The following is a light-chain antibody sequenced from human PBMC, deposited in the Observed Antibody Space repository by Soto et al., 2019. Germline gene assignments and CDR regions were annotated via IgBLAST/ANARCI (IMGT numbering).Light chain of an antibody. CDR2: FGS. CDR1: ASLLHSNGYNC. J-gene: IGKJ4*01. V-gene: IGKV2-28*01. CDR3: MQALQTPLT. Sequence: DIVMTQSPLSLPVTPGEPASISCRSSASLLHSNGYNCLDWYVQKPGQSPQLLIYFGSYRASGVPDRFSGSGSDTDFTLKISRVEAEDVGVYYCMQALQTPLTFGGGTKVEIK.